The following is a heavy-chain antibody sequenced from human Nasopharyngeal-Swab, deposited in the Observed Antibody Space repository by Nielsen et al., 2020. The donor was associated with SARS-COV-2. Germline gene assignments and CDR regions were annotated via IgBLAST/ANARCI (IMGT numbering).Heavy chain of an antibody. D-gene: IGHD1-26*01. CDR1: GGSISSSSYY. Sequence: SETLSLTCTVSGGSISSSSYYWGWIRQPPGKGLEWIGSIYYSGSTYYNPSLKSRVTISVDTSKNQFSLKLSSVTAADTAVYYCARHEEKGGPLWYFDLWGRGTLVTVSS. J-gene: IGHJ2*01. V-gene: IGHV4-39*01. CDR2: IYYSGST. CDR3: ARHEEKGGPLWYFDL.